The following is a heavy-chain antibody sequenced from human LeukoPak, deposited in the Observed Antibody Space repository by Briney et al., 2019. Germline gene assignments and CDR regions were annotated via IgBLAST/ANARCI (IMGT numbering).Heavy chain of an antibody. CDR1: GFTFSSYS. Sequence: GGSLRLSCAASGFTFSSYSMNWVRQAPGKGLEWLSYISSSTGTIYYADSVKGRFTISRDNAKNSLYLQMNSLRGEDTAVYYCTRDSHEGSGTYHDYWGQGTLVTVSS. CDR2: ISSSTGTI. CDR3: TRDSHEGSGTYHDY. J-gene: IGHJ4*02. D-gene: IGHD1-26*01. V-gene: IGHV3-48*04.